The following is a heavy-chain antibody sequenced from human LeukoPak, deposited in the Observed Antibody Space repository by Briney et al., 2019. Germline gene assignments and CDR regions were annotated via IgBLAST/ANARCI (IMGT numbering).Heavy chain of an antibody. V-gene: IGHV4-34*01. D-gene: IGHD3-16*02. CDR2: INHSGST. CDR3: ARGGKSYYDYVWGSYRLNWSDP. Sequence: PAETLSLTCAVSGGSFSGYYWSWIRQPPGKGLEWIGEINHSGSTNYNPSLKSRVTISVDTSKNQFSLMLISVTATDTAVYYWARGGKSYYDYVWGSYRLNWSDPWGQGTLVTVSS. CDR1: GGSFSGYY. J-gene: IGHJ5*02.